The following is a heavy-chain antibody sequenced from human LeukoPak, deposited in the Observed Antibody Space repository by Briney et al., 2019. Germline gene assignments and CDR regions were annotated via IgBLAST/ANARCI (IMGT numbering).Heavy chain of an antibody. J-gene: IGHJ5*02. CDR2: IIPIFGTA. Sequence: ASVKVSCKASGGTFSSYAISWVRQAPGQGLEWMGGIIPIFGTANYAQKFQGRVTITADESTSTAYMELSSLRSEDTAVYYCARVDCSSTSCPRWFDPWGQGTLVTVSS. V-gene: IGHV1-69*13. D-gene: IGHD2-2*01. CDR3: ARVDCSSTSCPRWFDP. CDR1: GGTFSSYA.